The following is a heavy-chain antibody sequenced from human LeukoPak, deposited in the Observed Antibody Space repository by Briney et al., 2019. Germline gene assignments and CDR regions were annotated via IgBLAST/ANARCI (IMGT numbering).Heavy chain of an antibody. CDR3: ARKKGGSYFYYMDV. D-gene: IGHD1-26*01. Sequence: PGRSLRLSCTASGFSFGDYAMSWVRQAPGKGLEWVGFIRSKAYGGTTEYAASVKGRFTISRDDSKSIAYLQMNSLKTEDTAVYYCARKKGGSYFYYMDVWGKGTTVTVSS. CDR2: IRSKAYGGTT. CDR1: GFSFGDYA. J-gene: IGHJ6*03. V-gene: IGHV3-49*04.